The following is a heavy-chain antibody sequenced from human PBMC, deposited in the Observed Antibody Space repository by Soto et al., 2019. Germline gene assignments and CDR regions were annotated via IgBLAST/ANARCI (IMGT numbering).Heavy chain of an antibody. CDR1: GGSISSYY. CDR3: ARDPGPINCSGGSGYPYYYYGMDV. CDR2: IYYSGST. J-gene: IGHJ6*02. Sequence: SETLSLTCTVSGGSISSYYWSWIRQPPGKGLEWIGYIYYSGSTNYNPSLKSRVTISVDTSKNQFCLKLTSVTAADTAVYYCARDPGPINCSGGSGYPYYYYGMDVWGQGTTVTVSS. V-gene: IGHV4-59*01. D-gene: IGHD2-15*01.